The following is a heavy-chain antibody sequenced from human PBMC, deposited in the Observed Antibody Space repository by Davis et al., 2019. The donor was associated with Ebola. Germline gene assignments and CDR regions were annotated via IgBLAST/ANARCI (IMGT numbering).Heavy chain of an antibody. D-gene: IGHD3-22*01. CDR3: ARGDSYYDPSGYYAGPEAPDH. CDR1: GGFVSSVGYS. J-gene: IGHJ4*02. V-gene: IGHV4-61*08. Sequence: MPGGSLRLSCPLSGGFVSSVGYSWNWIRQPPGKGLEWIGYYYYTGSTYYNPSLKSRVSISVDTSKNQFSLKLSSVTAADTDVYYCARGDSYYDPSGYYAGPEAPDHWGQGTLVSVSS. CDR2: YYYTGST.